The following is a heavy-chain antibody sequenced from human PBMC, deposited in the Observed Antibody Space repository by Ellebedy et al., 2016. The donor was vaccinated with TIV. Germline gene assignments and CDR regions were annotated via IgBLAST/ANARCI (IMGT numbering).Heavy chain of an antibody. J-gene: IGHJ4*02. Sequence: GGSLRLSCAASGVTLTNAWINWVRQAPGMGLEWVALIKSKSDGGTTDHAAPVKGRFTISRDNAKNTLYLQMNSLRAEDTAVYYCARGAAAAYFFDYWGQGTLVSVSS. CDR2: IKSKSDGGTT. D-gene: IGHD6-13*01. V-gene: IGHV3-15*05. CDR1: GVTLTNAW. CDR3: ARGAAAAYFFDY.